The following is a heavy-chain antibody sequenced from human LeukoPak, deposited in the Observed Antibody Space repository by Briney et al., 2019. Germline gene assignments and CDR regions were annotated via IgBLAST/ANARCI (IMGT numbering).Heavy chain of an antibody. CDR2: ISGSGATL. D-gene: IGHD3-10*01. CDR1: GFTFSSYA. J-gene: IGHJ6*02. CDR3: TRAVSDHNSGYGMDV. V-gene: IGHV3-48*04. Sequence: PGGSLRLSCAASGFTFSSYAMSWVRQAPGKGLEWLSDISGSGATLYYKDSVKGRFTISRDNAKNSLYLQMNSLRGEDTALYYCTRAVSDHNSGYGMDVWGQGTTVTVSS.